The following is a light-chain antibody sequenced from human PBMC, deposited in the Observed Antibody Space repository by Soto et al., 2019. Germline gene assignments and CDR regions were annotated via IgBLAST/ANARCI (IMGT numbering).Light chain of an antibody. Sequence: EIVLAQSPATLSLSPGEKATLSCRASQTVSSYLAWFQQKPGQPPRLLIYDASIKAPGIPARFSGSGSGTDFTLTISRLEPEDSAVYYCHQRSNWPKTFGQGTKV. V-gene: IGKV3-11*01. CDR2: DAS. J-gene: IGKJ1*01. CDR1: QTVSSY. CDR3: HQRSNWPKT.